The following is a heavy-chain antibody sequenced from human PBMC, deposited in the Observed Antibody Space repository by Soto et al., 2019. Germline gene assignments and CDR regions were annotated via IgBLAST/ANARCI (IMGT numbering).Heavy chain of an antibody. CDR2: IHSSGST. V-gene: IGHV4-61*01. D-gene: IGHD4-17*01. CDR3: AILTKPTAVTTAFRGGYGLDV. CDR1: GGSVSSGNYF. Sequence: QVQLQESGPGLLKPSETLSLTCTVSGGSVSSGNYFWSWIRQPPGKGLEWIGYIHSSGSTNYNPSLKSRVTISVDTSRNQFSLKLPSVTAADTAVYYCAILTKPTAVTTAFRGGYGLDVWGQGTTVTVSS. J-gene: IGHJ6*02.